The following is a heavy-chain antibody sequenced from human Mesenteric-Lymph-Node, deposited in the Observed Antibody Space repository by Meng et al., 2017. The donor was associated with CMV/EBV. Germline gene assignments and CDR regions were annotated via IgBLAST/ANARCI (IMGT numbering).Heavy chain of an antibody. CDR3: ARDVLGPYYYYGFDV. V-gene: IGHV3-21*01. J-gene: IGHJ6*02. Sequence: GESLKISCAASRFTFSTLGMHWVRQAPGKGLEWLSSITSNGLYIYDADSVKGRFTISRDNAKNSLYLQMNSLRAEDTAVYYCARDVLGPYYYYGFDVWGQGTTVTVSS. CDR2: ITSNGLYI. CDR1: RFTFSTLG. D-gene: IGHD2-15*01.